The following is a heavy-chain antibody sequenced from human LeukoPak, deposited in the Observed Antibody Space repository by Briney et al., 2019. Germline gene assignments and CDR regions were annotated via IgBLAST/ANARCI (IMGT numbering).Heavy chain of an antibody. V-gene: IGHV4-59*08. J-gene: IGHJ4*02. CDR2: IYYSGST. D-gene: IGHD3-9*01. Sequence: PSETLSLTCTVSGGSISSYYWSWIRQPPGKGLEWIGYIYYSGSTNYNPSLKSRVTISVDTSKNQFSLKLSSVTAADTAVYYCARHRPGAVSYDILTGYNEVFDYWGQGTLVTVSS. CDR1: GGSISSYY. CDR3: ARHRPGAVSYDILTGYNEVFDY.